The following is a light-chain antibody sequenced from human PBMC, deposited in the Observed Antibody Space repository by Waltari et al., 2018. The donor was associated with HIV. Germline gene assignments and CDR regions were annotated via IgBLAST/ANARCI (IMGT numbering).Light chain of an antibody. Sequence: EIVLTQSPATLSLSPGERATLSCRASQSISTYLAWYQQKPGQAPRLLIYDASNRATGIPARFSGSGSGTDFTLTISSLEPEDVAVYYCQQRSNWPPVTFGQGTRLEI. J-gene: IGKJ5*01. CDR2: DAS. V-gene: IGKV3-11*01. CDR1: QSISTY. CDR3: QQRSNWPPVT.